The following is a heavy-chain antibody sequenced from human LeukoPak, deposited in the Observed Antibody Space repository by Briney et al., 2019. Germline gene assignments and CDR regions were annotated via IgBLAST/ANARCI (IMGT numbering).Heavy chain of an antibody. V-gene: IGHV4-59*01. CDR1: GGSISSYY. J-gene: IGHJ6*02. CDR2: IYYSGST. D-gene: IGHD6-13*01. Sequence: SETLSLTCTVSGGSISSYYWSWIRQPPGKGLEWIGYIYYSGSTNYNPSLKSRVTISVDTSKNQFSLKLSSVTAADTAVYYCAREPGTGHGMDVWGQGTAVTVSS. CDR3: AREPGTGHGMDV.